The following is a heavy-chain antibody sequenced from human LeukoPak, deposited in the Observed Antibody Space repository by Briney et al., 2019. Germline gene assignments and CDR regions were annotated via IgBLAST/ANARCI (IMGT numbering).Heavy chain of an antibody. D-gene: IGHD1-14*01. J-gene: IGHJ4*02. Sequence: GGSLRLSCAASGFTLSNYAMNWVRQAPGKGLEWVSSINGSGDKTYYADSVKGRFTISRDNSENTLYLQMNSLRAEDTAVYYCAKPARTDYADYWGQGTLVTVSS. CDR3: AKPARTDYADY. CDR2: INGSGDKT. CDR1: GFTLSNYA. V-gene: IGHV3-23*01.